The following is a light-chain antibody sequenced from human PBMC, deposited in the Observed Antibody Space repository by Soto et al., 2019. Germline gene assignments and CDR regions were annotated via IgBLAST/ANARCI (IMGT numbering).Light chain of an antibody. V-gene: IGLV1-40*01. CDR1: SSNIGAGYD. CDR3: QSYYSSLSGWV. J-gene: IGLJ3*02. CDR2: GNS. Sequence: QSVLTQPPSVSGAPGQRVTISCTGSSSNIGAGYDVHWYQQLPGTAPKLLIYGNSNRPSGVPARFSCSKSGTSASLAITGRRAEDEADYYCQSYYSSLSGWVFGGGTKLTVL.